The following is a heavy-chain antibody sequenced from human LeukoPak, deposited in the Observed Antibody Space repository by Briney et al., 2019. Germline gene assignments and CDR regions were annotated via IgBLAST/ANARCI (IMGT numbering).Heavy chain of an antibody. Sequence: GGSLRLSCAASGFTFSSYSMNWVRQAPGKGLEWVANIQQDGSEKYYVDSVKGRFTISRDNVKNSLYLQMNSLRAEDTAVYYCRREARYTYGYYSSYYMDVWGKGTTVTVSS. CDR2: IQQDGSEK. D-gene: IGHD5-18*01. CDR1: GFTFSSYS. CDR3: RREARYTYGYYSSYYMDV. J-gene: IGHJ6*03. V-gene: IGHV3-7*01.